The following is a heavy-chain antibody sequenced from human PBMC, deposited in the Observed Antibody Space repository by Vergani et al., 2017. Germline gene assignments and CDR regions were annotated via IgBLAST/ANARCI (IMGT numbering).Heavy chain of an antibody. CDR2: IWYDGSNK. V-gene: IGHV3-33*01. D-gene: IGHD5-12*01. CDR1: GFTFSSYG. CDR3: ARVGEATHPFAFDI. Sequence: QVQLVESGGGVVQPGRSLRLSCAASGFTFSSYGMHWVRQAPGKGLEWVAVIWYDGSNKYYADSVKGRFTISRDNSKNSLYLQMNSLRAEDTAVYYCARVGEATHPFAFDIWGQGTMVTVSS. J-gene: IGHJ3*02.